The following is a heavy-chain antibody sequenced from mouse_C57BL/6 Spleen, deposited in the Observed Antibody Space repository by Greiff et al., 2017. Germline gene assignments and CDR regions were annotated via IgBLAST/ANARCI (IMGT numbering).Heavy chain of an antibody. CDR2: IDPNSGGT. CDR1: GYTFTSYW. Sequence: QSCKASGYTFTSYWMHWVKQRPGRGLEWIGRIDPNSGGTKYNEKFKSKATLTVDKPSSTAYMQLSSLTSEDSAVYYCARRGYDYDYYAMDYWGQGTSVTVSS. CDR3: ARRGYDYDYYAMDY. J-gene: IGHJ4*01. D-gene: IGHD2-4*01. V-gene: IGHV1-72*01.